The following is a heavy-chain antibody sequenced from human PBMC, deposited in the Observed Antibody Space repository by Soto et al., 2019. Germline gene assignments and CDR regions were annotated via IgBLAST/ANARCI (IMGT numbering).Heavy chain of an antibody. J-gene: IGHJ5*02. CDR3: ARDCSGGSCYPALGA. V-gene: IGHV3-53*01. Sequence: LRLSCAASGFAVSNTYMSWVRQAPGRGLEWVSFIYSDGTTCYADSVKGRFTISRDTSKNTLSLQMNSLRAEDTAVYYCARDCSGGSCYPALGAWGQGTLVTVSS. CDR1: GFAVSNTY. CDR2: IYSDGTT. D-gene: IGHD2-15*01.